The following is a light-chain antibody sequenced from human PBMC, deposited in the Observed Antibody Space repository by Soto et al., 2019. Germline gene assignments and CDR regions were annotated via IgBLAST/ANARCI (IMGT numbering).Light chain of an antibody. CDR2: GAS. CDR1: QIISSN. Sequence: EIVMTQSPATLSVSPGERATLSCRASQIISSNLAWYQQTPGQAPRLRVYGASTRATGIPARFSGSGSGTEFTLTIRSLQSEDFEVYYCQQYNNWPQTFGQGTKVEIK. J-gene: IGKJ1*01. CDR3: QQYNNWPQT. V-gene: IGKV3-15*01.